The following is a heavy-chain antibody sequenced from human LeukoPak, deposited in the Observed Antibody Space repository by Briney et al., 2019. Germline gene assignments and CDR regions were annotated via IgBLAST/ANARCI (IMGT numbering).Heavy chain of an antibody. D-gene: IGHD6-19*01. CDR2: ISGSGGST. Sequence: GGSLRLSCAASGFTFSSYAMSWVRQAPGKGLEWVSAISGSGGSTYYADSVKGRFTISRDNSKNTVYLQMNSLRAEDTAVYYCAKVPWLVELYFDYWGQGTLVTVSS. CDR1: GFTFSSYA. V-gene: IGHV3-23*01. CDR3: AKVPWLVELYFDY. J-gene: IGHJ4*02.